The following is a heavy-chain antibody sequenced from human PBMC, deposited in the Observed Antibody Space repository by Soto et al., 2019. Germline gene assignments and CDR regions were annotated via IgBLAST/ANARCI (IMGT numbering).Heavy chain of an antibody. Sequence: SETLSLTCTVSGASIVSSNLYWGWVRQPPGKGPEWIGSIYESGSTYFNPSLQSRVTMSVDTSKNQFSLHLTSVTAADTAMYYCARLGVWGSYRPQYFDHWGQGTLVTVSS. CDR1: GASIVSSNLY. CDR3: ARLGVWGSYRPQYFDH. CDR2: IYESGST. J-gene: IGHJ4*02. V-gene: IGHV4-39*01. D-gene: IGHD3-16*02.